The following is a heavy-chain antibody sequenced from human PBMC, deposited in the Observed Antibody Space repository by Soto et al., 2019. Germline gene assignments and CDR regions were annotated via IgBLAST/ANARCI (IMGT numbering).Heavy chain of an antibody. CDR3: GSRRDGYNLVTDY. Sequence: SETLSLTCTVSGGYISGSTSYWGWIRQPPGKGLEWIGNIYYSGNTYYHPSLKSRLTISVDTSKNQFSLRLSSVTAADTAGYYCGSRRDGYNLVTDYWGQGTLVTVSS. CDR1: GGYISGSTSY. D-gene: IGHD5-12*01. CDR2: IYYSGNT. V-gene: IGHV4-39*01. J-gene: IGHJ4*02.